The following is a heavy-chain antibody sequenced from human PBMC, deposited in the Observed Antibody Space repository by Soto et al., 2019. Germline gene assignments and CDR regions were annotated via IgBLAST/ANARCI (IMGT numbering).Heavy chain of an antibody. J-gene: IGHJ4*02. CDR1: GYSFSKYW. V-gene: IGHV5-51*01. D-gene: IGHD1-1*01. CDR3: ARHVNWNAPFDY. Sequence: GESLKISCKGSGYSFSKYWIGWIRQMPGKGLEWMGIIYPGDPDTRYSPSFQGQVTISSDKSISTAYLQWSSLKASDTAIYYCARHVNWNAPFDYWGQGTLVTVSS. CDR2: IYPGDPDT.